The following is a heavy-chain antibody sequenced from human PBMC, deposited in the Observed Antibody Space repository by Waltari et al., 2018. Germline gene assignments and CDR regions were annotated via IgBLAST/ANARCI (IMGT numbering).Heavy chain of an antibody. CDR1: GFTFSSYG. D-gene: IGHD6-13*01. CDR3: AKAGYSSNWPNFDS. J-gene: IGHJ4*02. Sequence: VHLLQSGGGLVQPGGSLRVSCSASGFTFSSYGMNWVRQAPGKGVELVSGISGRDSGGKTYYADSVEGRFTISRDNSRNTLYLQMNSLRAEDTAVYYCAKAGYSSNWPNFDSWGQGALVTVSS. V-gene: IGHV3-23*01. CDR2: ISGRDSGGKT.